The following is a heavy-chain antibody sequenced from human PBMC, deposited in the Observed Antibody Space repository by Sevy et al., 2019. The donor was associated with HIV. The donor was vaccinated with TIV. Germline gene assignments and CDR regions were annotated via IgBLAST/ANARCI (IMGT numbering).Heavy chain of an antibody. D-gene: IGHD6-19*01. CDR1: GFTFSSYD. J-gene: IGHJ4*02. CDR3: ARASSSGWYDY. Sequence: GGSLRLSCAASGFTFSSYDMHWVRQATGKGLEWVSAIGTAGDTYYPGSVKGRFTISRENAKNSLYLQMNSLRVGDTAVYYCARASSSGWYDYWGQGTLVTVSS. V-gene: IGHV3-13*01. CDR2: IGTAGDT.